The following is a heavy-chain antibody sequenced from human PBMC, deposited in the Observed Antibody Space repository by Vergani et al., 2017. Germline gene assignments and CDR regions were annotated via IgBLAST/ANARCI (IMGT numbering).Heavy chain of an antibody. Sequence: QVQLVQSGAEVKKPGSWVKVSCKASGGTFSSYAISWVRQAPGQGLEWMGGIIPIFGTANYAQKFQGRVTITADESTSTAYMELSSLRSEDTAVYYCARDLGGTYGGYALDYFDYWGQGTLVTVSS. CDR3: ARDLGGTYGGYALDYFDY. CDR2: IIPIFGTA. CDR1: GGTFSSYA. D-gene: IGHD5-12*01. J-gene: IGHJ4*02. V-gene: IGHV1-69*01.